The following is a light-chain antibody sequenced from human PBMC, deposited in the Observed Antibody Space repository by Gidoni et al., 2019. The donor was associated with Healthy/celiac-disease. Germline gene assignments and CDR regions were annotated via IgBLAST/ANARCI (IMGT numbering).Light chain of an antibody. V-gene: IGKV1-33*01. CDR3: QQYDNLRVT. Sequence: DIQMTQSPSSLSASVGDRVTITCQASQDISNYLNWYQQKPGKAPKLLLYDASNLETGVPSRFSGSGSGTDFTFTISSLQPEDIATYYCQQYDNLRVTFGPGTKVEIK. CDR1: QDISNY. CDR2: DAS. J-gene: IGKJ3*01.